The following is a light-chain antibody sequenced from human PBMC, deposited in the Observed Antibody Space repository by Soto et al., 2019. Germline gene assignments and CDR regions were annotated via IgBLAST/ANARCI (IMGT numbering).Light chain of an antibody. CDR3: PSYTSSTLREVL. J-gene: IGLJ3*02. V-gene: IGLV2-14*01. Sequence: QSALTQPASVSGSPGQSITISCTGTISDVGGYNYVSWYQQHPGKAPKLLIYEVSNRPSGVSDRFSGSKSGNTASLTISGLHAEDEADYYCPSYTSSTLREVLFGGGTQLTVL. CDR1: ISDVGGYNY. CDR2: EVS.